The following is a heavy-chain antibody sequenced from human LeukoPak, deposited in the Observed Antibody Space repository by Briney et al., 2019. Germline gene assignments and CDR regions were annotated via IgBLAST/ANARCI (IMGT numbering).Heavy chain of an antibody. Sequence: PSETLSLTCTVSGGSISNYYWSWNRQPPGKRLEWIGYIFYNGITTYNPSLKSRVTISLDTSRKQFSLKLNSVTAADTAVYYCARHAAAATNIWFDPWGQGTRVTVSS. CDR3: ARHAAAATNIWFDP. CDR2: IFYNGIT. D-gene: IGHD2-2*01. V-gene: IGHV4-59*08. CDR1: GGSISNYY. J-gene: IGHJ5*02.